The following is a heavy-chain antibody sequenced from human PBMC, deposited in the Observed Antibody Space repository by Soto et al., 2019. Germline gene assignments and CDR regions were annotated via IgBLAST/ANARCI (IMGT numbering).Heavy chain of an antibody. Sequence: GASVKVSCKASGYTFTSYYMHWVRQAPGQGLEWMGRINPNSGSTSYAQKLQGWVTMTRDTSISTAYMELSRLRSDDTAVYYCARGGKVAKTRDYYYYYMDVWGKGTTVTV. CDR2: INPNSGST. CDR1: GYTFTSYY. J-gene: IGHJ6*03. V-gene: IGHV1-2*04. CDR3: ARGGKVAKTRDYYYYYMDV. D-gene: IGHD5-12*01.